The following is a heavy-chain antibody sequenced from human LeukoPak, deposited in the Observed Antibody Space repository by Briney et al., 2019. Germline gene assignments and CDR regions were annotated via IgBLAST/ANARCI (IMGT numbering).Heavy chain of an antibody. J-gene: IGHJ4*02. CDR1: GFTFSSYS. V-gene: IGHV3-48*01. D-gene: IGHD1-14*01. CDR2: ISSSSSTI. CDR3: AKEDDRTY. Sequence: GGSLRLSCAASGFTFSSYSMNWVRQAPGKGLEWVSYISSSSSTIYYADSVKGRFTISRDNAKNSLYLQMNSLRAEDTAVYYCAKEDDRTYWGQGTLVTVSS.